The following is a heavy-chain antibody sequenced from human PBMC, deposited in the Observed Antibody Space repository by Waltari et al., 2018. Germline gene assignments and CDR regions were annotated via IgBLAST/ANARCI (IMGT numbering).Heavy chain of an antibody. V-gene: IGHV2-5*01. J-gene: IGHJ3*02. CDR2: IYWNDDK. CDR1: GFSLSTSGVG. Sequence: QITLKESGPTLVKPTQTLTLTCTFSGFSLSTSGVGVGWIRQPPGKALEWLALIYWNDDKRYSPSLKSRLTITKDTSKNQVVLTMTNMDPVDTATYYCARDNCGGDCYAFDSWGQGTMVTVSS. CDR3: ARDNCGGDCYAFDS. D-gene: IGHD2-21*01.